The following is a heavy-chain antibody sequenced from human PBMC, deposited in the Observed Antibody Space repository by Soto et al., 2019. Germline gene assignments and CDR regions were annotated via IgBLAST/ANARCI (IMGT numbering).Heavy chain of an antibody. CDR1: GYSISSGYY. CDR2: IYHSGST. V-gene: IGHV4-38-2*01. J-gene: IGHJ6*02. CDR3: ARCYYYDSSGYWFYYYYGMDV. Sequence: XETLSLPCAVSGYSISSGYYWGWIRQPPGKGREWIVSIYHSGSTYYNPSLKSRVTISVDTSKNQFSLKLSSVTAADKAVYYCARCYYYDSSGYWFYYYYGMDVWGQGTTVTVSS. D-gene: IGHD3-22*01.